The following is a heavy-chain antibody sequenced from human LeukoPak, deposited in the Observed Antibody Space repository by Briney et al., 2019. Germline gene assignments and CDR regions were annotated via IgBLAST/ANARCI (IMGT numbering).Heavy chain of an antibody. CDR1: GGSFSGYY. J-gene: IGHJ4*02. D-gene: IGHD5-18*01. V-gene: IGHV4-34*01. CDR2: ANHRGNT. Sequence: PDTLSLTCAVYGGSFSGYYWSWIRQSPGKGLEWIGEANHRGNTNYSPSLKSRVTISVDTSKTQFSLKLSSVTAADTAVYYCARVRQPIQPWLTRFHFDYWGQGTLVTVSS. CDR3: ARVRQPIQPWLTRFHFDY.